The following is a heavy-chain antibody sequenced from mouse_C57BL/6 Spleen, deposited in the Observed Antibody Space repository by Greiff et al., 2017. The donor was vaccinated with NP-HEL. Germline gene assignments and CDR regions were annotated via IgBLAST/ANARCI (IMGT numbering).Heavy chain of an antibody. D-gene: IGHD2-12*01. V-gene: IGHV5-4*03. Sequence: EVKLMESGGGLVKPGGSLKLSCAASGFTFSSYAMSWVRQTPEKRLEWVATISDGGSYTYYPDNVKGRFTISRDNAKNNLYLQMSHLKSEDTAMYYCASELGRYAWFAYWGQGTLVTVSA. J-gene: IGHJ3*01. CDR1: GFTFSSYA. CDR3: ASELGRYAWFAY. CDR2: ISDGGSYT.